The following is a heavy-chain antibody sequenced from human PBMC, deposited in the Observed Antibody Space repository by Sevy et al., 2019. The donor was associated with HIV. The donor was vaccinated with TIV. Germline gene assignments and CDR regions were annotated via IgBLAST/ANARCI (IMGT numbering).Heavy chain of an antibody. CDR1: AGSFSGYY. J-gene: IGHJ5*02. V-gene: IGHV4-34*01. Sequence: SETLSLTCAVYAGSFSGYYWSWIRQPPGKGLEWIGEINHSGSTNYNPSLKSRVTISVDTSKNQFSLKLSSVTAADTAVYYCARGYYDSDTFNWFDPWGQGTLVTVSS. D-gene: IGHD3-22*01. CDR3: ARGYYDSDTFNWFDP. CDR2: INHSGST.